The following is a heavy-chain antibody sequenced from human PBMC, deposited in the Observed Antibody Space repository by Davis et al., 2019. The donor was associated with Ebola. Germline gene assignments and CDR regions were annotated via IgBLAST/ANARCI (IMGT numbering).Heavy chain of an antibody. Sequence: PGGSLRLSCAASGFSFNEAWTWMNWFRQAPGKGLEWVGRIRSKTNGGIIDYAAFVEGRFIISRDDSKNTLFLQINSLRTEDTAVYYCSTDPARGYWGQGTLVNVSS. V-gene: IGHV3-15*07. J-gene: IGHJ4*02. CDR3: STDPARGY. CDR1: GFSFNEAW. CDR2: IRSKTNGGII.